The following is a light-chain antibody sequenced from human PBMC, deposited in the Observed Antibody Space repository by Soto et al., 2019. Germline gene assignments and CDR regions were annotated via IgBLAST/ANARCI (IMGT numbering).Light chain of an antibody. CDR1: QDISNY. J-gene: IGKJ4*01. CDR2: DAS. CDR3: QQYDNLLSGVT. Sequence: DIQMTQSPSSLSASVGDRVTITCQASQDISNYLNWYQQKPGKAPKLLIYDASNLETGVPSRFSGSGSGTDFTFTISSLQPEDIATYYCQQYDNLLSGVTFGGGTKVEIK. V-gene: IGKV1-33*01.